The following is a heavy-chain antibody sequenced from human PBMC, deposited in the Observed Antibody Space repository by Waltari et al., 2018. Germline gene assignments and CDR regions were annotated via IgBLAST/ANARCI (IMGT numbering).Heavy chain of an antibody. CDR2: IYVGDSET. D-gene: IGHD3-16*02. V-gene: IGHV5-51*03. Sequence: EVRLVQSGAEVKKPGESLKISCKGSGDTLSTYWIGWVRQRPGKGLEWMGIIYVGDSETRYSPSFRGQVTMSADKSITTAYLQWSSLKASDTAMYYCARREHDYDYVGGSYRRVIDTFDIWGQGTRVTVSS. J-gene: IGHJ3*02. CDR3: ARREHDYDYVGGSYRRVIDTFDI. CDR1: GDTLSTYW.